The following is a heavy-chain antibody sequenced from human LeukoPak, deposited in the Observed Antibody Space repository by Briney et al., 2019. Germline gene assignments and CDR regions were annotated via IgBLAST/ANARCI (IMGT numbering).Heavy chain of an antibody. CDR1: GYTLTELS. J-gene: IGHJ5*02. D-gene: IGHD3-22*01. Sequence: ASVTVSCKVSGYTLTELSMHWVRQAPGKGLEWMGGFDPEDGETIYAQKFQGRVTMTEDTSTDTAYMELSSLRSEATAVYYCATGRGPDYYDSSGYYFLFDPWGQGTLVTVSS. V-gene: IGHV1-24*01. CDR2: FDPEDGET. CDR3: ATGRGPDYYDSSGYYFLFDP.